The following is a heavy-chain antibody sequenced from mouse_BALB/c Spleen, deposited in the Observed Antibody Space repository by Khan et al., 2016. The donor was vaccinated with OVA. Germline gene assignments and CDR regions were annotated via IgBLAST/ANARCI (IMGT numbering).Heavy chain of an antibody. V-gene: IGHV9-3-1*01. CDR1: GFTFTNYG. CDR2: INTYTGEP. Sequence: IQLVQSGPELKKPGETVQISCKASGFTFTNYGMNWVMQAPGKGLKWMGWINTYTGEPTFADDFKGRFAFSLETSASTAYLQINSLKNEDTATYFCTRVGYNGTMNCWGQGTSVTVSS. J-gene: IGHJ4*01. D-gene: IGHD2-14*01. CDR3: TRVGYNGTMNC.